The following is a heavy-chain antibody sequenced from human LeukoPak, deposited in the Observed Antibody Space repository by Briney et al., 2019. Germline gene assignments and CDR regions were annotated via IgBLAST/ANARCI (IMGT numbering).Heavy chain of an antibody. CDR2: ITHSGST. D-gene: IGHD5-18*01. V-gene: IGHV4-34*01. Sequence: SETLSLTCAVYGGSFCGYYWSWIRQPPGKGLEWIGEITHSGSTNYNPSLKSRVTISVDTSKNQFSLKLSSVTAADTAVYYCARGKGSYDYGRFFDYWGQGTLVTVSS. J-gene: IGHJ4*02. CDR3: ARGKGSYDYGRFFDY. CDR1: GGSFCGYY.